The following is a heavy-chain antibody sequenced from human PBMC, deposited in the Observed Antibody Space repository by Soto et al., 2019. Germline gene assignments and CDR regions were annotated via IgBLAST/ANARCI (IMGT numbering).Heavy chain of an antibody. CDR1: GFTFTRYS. V-gene: IGHV3-21*06. Sequence: SLRLSCAASGFTFTRYSMNWVRQAPGKGLEWVSSISSTTNYIYYGDSMKGRFTISRDNGKNSLYLEIHSLRADDTAVYYCARESEDLTSNFDYWGQGTLVTVSS. CDR3: ARESEDLTSNFDY. CDR2: ISSTTNYI. J-gene: IGHJ4*02.